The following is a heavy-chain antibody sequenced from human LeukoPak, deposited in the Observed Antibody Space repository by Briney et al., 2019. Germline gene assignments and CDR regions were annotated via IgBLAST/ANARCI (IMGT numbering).Heavy chain of an antibody. D-gene: IGHD3-16*02. V-gene: IGHV3-53*01. CDR2: IYKNAIT. J-gene: IGHJ4*02. Sequence: GGSLRLSCAASGFTVSSNYMTWVRQAPGKGLEWVSVIYKNAITYYADTVKGRFTISRDNSKNTLYLQMNSLRADDTAVYYCAKGPVRGSYRYGYFDYWGQGTLVTVSS. CDR1: GFTVSSNY. CDR3: AKGPVRGSYRYGYFDY.